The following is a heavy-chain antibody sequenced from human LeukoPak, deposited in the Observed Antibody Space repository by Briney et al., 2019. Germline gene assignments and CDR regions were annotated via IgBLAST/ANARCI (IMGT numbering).Heavy chain of an antibody. CDR1: GFTFTTYW. Sequence: GGSLRLSCAASGFTFTTYWMSWVRQAPGKGLEWVANINQGGSEKYYVDSMKVRFTISRDNTKNSLYLQMNSLRAEDTAVYYCARDKIVGATTGSYFDLWGRGTLVTVSS. CDR2: INQGGSEK. D-gene: IGHD1-26*01. J-gene: IGHJ2*01. CDR3: ARDKIVGATTGSYFDL. V-gene: IGHV3-7*01.